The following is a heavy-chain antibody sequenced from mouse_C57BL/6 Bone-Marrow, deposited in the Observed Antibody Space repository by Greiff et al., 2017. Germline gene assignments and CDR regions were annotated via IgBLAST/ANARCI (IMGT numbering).Heavy chain of an antibody. D-gene: IGHD1-1*01. V-gene: IGHV1-59*01. J-gene: IGHJ2*01. Sequence: QVQLQQPGAELVRPGTSVKLSCKASGYTFTSYWMHWVKQRPGQGLEWIGVIDPSDSYTNYNQKFKGKATLTVDTSSSTAYMQLSSLTSEDSAVYDCARSYYYSSRWIYWGQGTTLTVSA. CDR1: GYTFTSYW. CDR3: ARSYYYSSRWIY. CDR2: IDPSDSYT.